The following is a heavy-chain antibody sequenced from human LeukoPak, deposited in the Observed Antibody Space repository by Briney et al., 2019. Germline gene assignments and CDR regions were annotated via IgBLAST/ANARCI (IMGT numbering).Heavy chain of an antibody. J-gene: IGHJ4*01. D-gene: IGHD5-18*01. CDR2: INPNSGGT. Sequence: ASVKVSCTASGYTFTGYYMHWVRQAPGQGLEWMGWINPNSGGTNSAQKFQGRVTMTRDTSISTAYMELSRLTSDDTAVYYCARGEYTYGYDYWGQGTLVTVSS. CDR3: ARGEYTYGYDY. CDR1: GYTFTGYY. V-gene: IGHV1-2*02.